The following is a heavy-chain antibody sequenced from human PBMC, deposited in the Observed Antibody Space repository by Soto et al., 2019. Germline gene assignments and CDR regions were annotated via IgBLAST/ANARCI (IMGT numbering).Heavy chain of an antibody. CDR3: AKYHTPPPSFSVPTPSMWTSYQYGMDV. V-gene: IGHV5-51*01. CDR1: GYSFTSYW. J-gene: IGHJ6*02. Sequence: GESLKISCKGSGYSFTSYWIGWVRQMPGKGLEWMGIIYPGDSDTRYSPSFQGQVTISADKSISTAYLQWSSLKASDTAEYYCAKYHTPPPSFSVPTPSMWTSYQYGMDVWGQGTTVTVSS. CDR2: IYPGDSDT. D-gene: IGHD2-15*01.